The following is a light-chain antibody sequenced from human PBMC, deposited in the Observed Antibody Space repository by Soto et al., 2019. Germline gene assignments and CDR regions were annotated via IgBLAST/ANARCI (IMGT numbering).Light chain of an antibody. J-gene: IGLJ2*01. Sequence: QSVLTQPPSVSLAPGQRVTISCTGSSSNIGAGYAVHRYQQLPGTVPKLLIYANNNRPSGVPDRFSGSKSGNSASLAITGLQAEDEADYYCQSYDNSLDGRVFGGGTKLTVL. V-gene: IGLV1-40*01. CDR1: SSNIGAGYA. CDR2: ANN. CDR3: QSYDNSLDGRV.